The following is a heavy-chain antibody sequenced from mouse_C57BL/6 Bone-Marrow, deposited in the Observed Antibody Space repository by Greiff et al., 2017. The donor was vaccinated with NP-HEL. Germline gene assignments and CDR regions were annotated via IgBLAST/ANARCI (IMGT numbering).Heavy chain of an antibody. D-gene: IGHD1-1*01. V-gene: IGHV1-81*01. CDR3: ARGGYRLRYSD. J-gene: IGHJ2*01. CDR1: GYTFTSYG. Sequence: VKLMESGAELARPGASVKLSCKASGYTFTSYGISWVKQRTGQGLEWIGEIYPRSGNTYYNEKFKGKATLTADKSSSTAYMELRSLTSEDAAVYVWARGGYRLRYSDWGQGTTRTVAA. CDR2: IYPRSGNT.